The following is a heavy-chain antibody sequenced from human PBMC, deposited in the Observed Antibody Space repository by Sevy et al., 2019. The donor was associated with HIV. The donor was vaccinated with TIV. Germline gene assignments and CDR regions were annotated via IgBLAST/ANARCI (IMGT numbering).Heavy chain of an antibody. J-gene: IGHJ3*02. CDR1: GFTVSSNY. D-gene: IGHD3-22*01. CDR2: IYSGGST. V-gene: IGHV3-53*01. CDR3: AGGGNYYDSSGYYWGAFDI. Sequence: GGSLRLSCAASGFTVSSNYMSWVRQAPGKGLEWVSVIYSGGSTYYADSVKGRFTISRDNSKNTLYLQMNSLRAEDTAVYYCAGGGNYYDSSGYYWGAFDIWGQGTMVTVSS.